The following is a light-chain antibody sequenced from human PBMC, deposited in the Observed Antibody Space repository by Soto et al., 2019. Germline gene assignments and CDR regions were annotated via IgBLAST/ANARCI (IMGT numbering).Light chain of an antibody. J-gene: IGLJ2*01. CDR1: SSNIGSNY. CDR2: RNN. CDR3: AAWDDSLCGGV. V-gene: IGLV1-47*01. Sequence: QSALTQPPSASGTPGQRVTISCSGSSSNIGSNYVYWYQQLPGTAPKLLIYRNNQRPSGVPDRFSGSKSGTSASLAISGLRSEDEADYYCAAWDDSLCGGVFVGGTNVTVL.